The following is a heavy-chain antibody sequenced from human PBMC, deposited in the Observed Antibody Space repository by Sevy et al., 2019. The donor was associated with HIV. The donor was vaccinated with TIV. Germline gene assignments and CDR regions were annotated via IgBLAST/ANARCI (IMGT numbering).Heavy chain of an antibody. CDR3: ARDGRYYYDSSGSEFDL. V-gene: IGHV3-11*04. CDR1: GFTFSDYY. D-gene: IGHD3-22*01. J-gene: IGHJ2*01. CDR2: SSSSGSTI. Sequence: GGSLRLSCAASGFTFSDYYMSWIRQAPGKGLEWVSCSSSSGSTIYYADSVKGRFTISRDNAKNSLYLQMNSLRAEDTAVYYCARDGRYYYDSSGSEFDLWGRGTLVTVSS.